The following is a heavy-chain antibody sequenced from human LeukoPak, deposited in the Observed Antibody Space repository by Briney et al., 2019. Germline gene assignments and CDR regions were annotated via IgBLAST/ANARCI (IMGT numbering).Heavy chain of an antibody. CDR2: IIPIFGTA. V-gene: IGHV1-69*06. J-gene: IGHJ6*04. CDR3: ARGWVVVAATPPGGLDV. D-gene: IGHD2-15*01. Sequence: ASVKVSCKASGGTFSSYAISWVRQAPGQGLEWMGGIIPIFGTANYAQKFQGGVTITADKSTSTAYMELSSLRSEDTAVYYCARGWVVVAATPPGGLDVWGKGTTVTVSS. CDR1: GGTFSSYA.